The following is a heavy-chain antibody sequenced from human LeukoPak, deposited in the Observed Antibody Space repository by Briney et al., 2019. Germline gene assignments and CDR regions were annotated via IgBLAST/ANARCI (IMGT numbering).Heavy chain of an antibody. V-gene: IGHV3-21*06. CDR2: ISSGSSYI. D-gene: IGHD2/OR15-2a*01. CDR3: ARFYATPYYYYMDV. CDR1: GFTFSTYN. Sequence: GGSLRLSCAASGFTFSTYNMNWVGQAPGKGVAWISSISSGSSYIYYADSVKGRFTISRDNAKNSLYLQMNSLRAEDTAVFYCARFYATPYYYYMDVWGKGTTVPVS. J-gene: IGHJ6*03.